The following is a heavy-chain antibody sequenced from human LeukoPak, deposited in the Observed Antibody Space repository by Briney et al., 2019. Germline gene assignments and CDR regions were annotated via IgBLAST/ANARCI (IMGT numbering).Heavy chain of an antibody. J-gene: IGHJ6*03. CDR1: GFTFSSYG. V-gene: IGHV3-33*01. Sequence: GGSLRLSCAASGFTFSSYGMHWVRQAPGKGLEWVAVIWYDGSNKCYADSVKGRFTISRDNSKNTLYLQMNSLRAEDTAVYYCARDREYSSGWYGYYYYMDVWGKGTTVTVSS. D-gene: IGHD6-19*01. CDR3: ARDREYSSGWYGYYYYMDV. CDR2: IWYDGSNK.